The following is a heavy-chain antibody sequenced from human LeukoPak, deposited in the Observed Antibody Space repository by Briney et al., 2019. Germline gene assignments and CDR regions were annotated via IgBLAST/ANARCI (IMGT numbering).Heavy chain of an antibody. CDR2: ISGSGGST. CDR3: AKDPIAHYYDSSGYPDY. J-gene: IGHJ4*02. CDR1: GFTFSSYA. Sequence: GGSLRLSCAASGFTFSSYAMSWVRQAPGKGLEWVSAISGSGGSTYYADSVKGRFTISRDNSKNTLYLQMNSLRAEDTAVYYCAKDPIAHYYDSSGYPDYWGQGTLVTVSS. V-gene: IGHV3-23*01. D-gene: IGHD3-22*01.